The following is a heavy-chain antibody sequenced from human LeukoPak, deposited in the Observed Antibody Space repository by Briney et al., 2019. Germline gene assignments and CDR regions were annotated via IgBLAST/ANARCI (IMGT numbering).Heavy chain of an antibody. CDR1: GDSISSSHFF. V-gene: IGHV4-39*07. J-gene: IGHJ4*02. Sequence: SETLSLTCTVSGDSISSSHFFWGWIRQTPGKGLEWIGSIDCCGSTYYNPSLKSGVTIYVDTSKNQFSLKLSSVTAVDTAVYYCARAGFGEGSSGWYVVDYWGQGTLVGVSS. CDR3: ARAGFGEGSSGWYVVDY. D-gene: IGHD6-19*01. CDR2: IDCCGST.